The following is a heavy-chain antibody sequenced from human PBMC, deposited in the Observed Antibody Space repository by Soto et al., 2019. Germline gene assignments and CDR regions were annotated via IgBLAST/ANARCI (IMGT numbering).Heavy chain of an antibody. J-gene: IGHJ5*02. CDR2: IKPDESEK. Sequence: GGSLRLSCTASGFTFSDSWMTWVRQAPGKGLEWVARIKPDESEKKYADSVKGRFSISRDNAKNSMYLQMDSLRGEDTAVYYCVRGGSNYASWGQGTLVTVS. CDR3: VRGGSNYAS. D-gene: IGHD4-4*01. CDR1: GFTFSDSW. V-gene: IGHV3-7*01.